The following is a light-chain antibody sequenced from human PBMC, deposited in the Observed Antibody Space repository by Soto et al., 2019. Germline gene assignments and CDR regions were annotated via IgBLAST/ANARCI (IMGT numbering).Light chain of an antibody. Sequence: EIVLTQSPGTLSLSPGERATLSCRASQRISNYLAWYQHKPGQAPRLLISDPSKRASGVPARFSGSGSGTDFTLVLSSLEPEDFSVYYCQQRSQWPPLTFGGGTTVEIK. V-gene: IGKV3-11*01. J-gene: IGKJ4*01. CDR3: QQRSQWPPLT. CDR1: QRISNY. CDR2: DPS.